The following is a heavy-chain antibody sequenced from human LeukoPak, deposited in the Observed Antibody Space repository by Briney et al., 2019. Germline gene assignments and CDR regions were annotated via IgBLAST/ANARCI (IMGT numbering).Heavy chain of an antibody. CDR3: AGEPIDY. V-gene: IGHV3-48*01. J-gene: IGHJ4*02. Sequence: PGGSLRLSCAASGIIFSSYNMNWVRQAPGKGLEWASYISSSSTIIYYADSVKGRFTISRDNAKNSLYLQMNSLRAEDTAVYYCAGEPIDYWGQGTLVTVSS. CDR1: GIIFSSYN. CDR2: ISSSSTII.